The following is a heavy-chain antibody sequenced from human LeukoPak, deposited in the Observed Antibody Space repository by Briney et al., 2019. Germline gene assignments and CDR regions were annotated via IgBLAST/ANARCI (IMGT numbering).Heavy chain of an antibody. CDR3: ARVGGSGGFDY. V-gene: IGHV3-74*01. D-gene: IGHD1-26*01. CDR2: IDTDGSKT. J-gene: IGHJ4*02. Sequence: GGSLRLSCEASGFTFSSYWMHWVRQAPGQGLVWVSHIDTDGSKTRYADSVKGRFTISRDNAKNTLYIQMNSLRAEDTAVYYCARVGGSGGFDYWGQGTLVTVSS. CDR1: GFTFSSYW.